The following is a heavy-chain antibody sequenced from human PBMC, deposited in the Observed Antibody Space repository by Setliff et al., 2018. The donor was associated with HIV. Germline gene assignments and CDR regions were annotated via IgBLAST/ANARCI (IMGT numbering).Heavy chain of an antibody. CDR2: IKQDGSEK. CDR3: ATNFLYDILTGYFPYQFDQ. J-gene: IGHJ4*02. CDR1: GYSISSGYY. D-gene: IGHD3-9*01. Sequence: ETLSLTCDVSGYSISSGYYWGWIRQPPGKGLEWIASIKQDGSEKYFVDSVKGRFTISRDNAKDSMFLQMNSLRGEDTAVYYCATNFLYDILTGYFPYQFDQWGQGTLVTVSS. V-gene: IGHV3-7*01.